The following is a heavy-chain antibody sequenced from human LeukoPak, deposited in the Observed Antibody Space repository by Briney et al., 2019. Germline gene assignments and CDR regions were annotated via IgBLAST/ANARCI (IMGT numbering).Heavy chain of an antibody. CDR1: GFAFSNYL. Sequence: GGSLRLSCAASGFAFSNYLMSWVRQAPGKGLEWVANIKQDGSEKYCVDSVKGRFTISRDNAKNSVYLQMNSLRTEDTAVYYCARVAVLRYFDWPTPDYYHYMDVWGKGTTVTVSS. D-gene: IGHD3-9*01. CDR2: IKQDGSEK. CDR3: ARVAVLRYFDWPTPDYYHYMDV. J-gene: IGHJ6*03. V-gene: IGHV3-7*01.